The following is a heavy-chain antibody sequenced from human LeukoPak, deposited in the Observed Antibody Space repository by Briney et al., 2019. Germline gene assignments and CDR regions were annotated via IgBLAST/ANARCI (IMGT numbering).Heavy chain of an antibody. V-gene: IGHV1-2*06. CDR1: GYTFTGYY. CDR2: INPNSGGT. Sequence: ASVKVSCKASGYTFTGYYMHWVRQAPGQGLEWMGRINPNSGGTNYAQKFQGRVTMTRDTSIGTAYMELSRLRSDDTAVHYCAIVVVPAAIGGGYWGQGTLVTVSS. J-gene: IGHJ4*02. CDR3: AIVVVPAAIGGGY. D-gene: IGHD2-2*01.